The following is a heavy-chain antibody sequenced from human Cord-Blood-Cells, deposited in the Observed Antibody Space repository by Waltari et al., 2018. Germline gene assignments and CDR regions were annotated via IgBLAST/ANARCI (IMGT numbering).Heavy chain of an antibody. D-gene: IGHD4-4*01. CDR3: ARGVTVTRNAFDI. Sequence: QVQLQQWGAGLLKPSETLSLTCAVYGGSFSGYYWSWIRQPPGKGLEGIGEINHSGSTNYNPSLKSRVTISVDTSKNQFSLKLSSVTAADTAVYYCARGVTVTRNAFDIWGQGTMVTVSS. CDR1: GGSFSGYY. V-gene: IGHV4-34*01. CDR2: INHSGST. J-gene: IGHJ3*02.